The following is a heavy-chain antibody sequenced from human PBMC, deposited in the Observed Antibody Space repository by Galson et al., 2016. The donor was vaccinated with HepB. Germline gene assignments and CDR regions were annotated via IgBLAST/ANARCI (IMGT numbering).Heavy chain of an antibody. CDR3: ARHGAMANKAGLDV. D-gene: IGHD1/OR15-1a*01. CDR2: IYPGDSKI. V-gene: IGHV5-51*01. Sequence: QSGAEVKKPGESLKISCQGSGYSFTTYWIAWVRHVPGEGLEWMGFIYPGDSKIRYSPSFQGQVTISVDKSVNTAYLQWSSLQASDTAIYYFARHGAMANKAGLDVWGQGTTVTVSS. J-gene: IGHJ6*02. CDR1: GYSFTTYW.